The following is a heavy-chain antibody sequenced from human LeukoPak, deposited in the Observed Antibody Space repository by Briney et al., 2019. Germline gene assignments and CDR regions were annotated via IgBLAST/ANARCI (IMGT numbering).Heavy chain of an antibody. V-gene: IGHV3-53*01. Sequence: GGSLRLSCAASGFTVSSNYMSWVRQAPGKGLEWVSVIYSGGSTYYADSVKGRFTISRDNSKNTLYLQMNSLRAEDTAVYYCARGIGDWRYYYYYYYMDVWGKGTTVTVSS. J-gene: IGHJ6*03. D-gene: IGHD2-21*01. CDR3: ARGIGDWRYYYYYYYMDV. CDR2: IYSGGST. CDR1: GFTVSSNY.